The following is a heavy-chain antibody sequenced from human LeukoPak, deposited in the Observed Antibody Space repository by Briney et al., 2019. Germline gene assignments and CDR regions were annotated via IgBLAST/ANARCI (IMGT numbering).Heavy chain of an antibody. CDR3: ARGGPARLRGWFDP. CDR1: GYPFTSYD. D-gene: IGHD4-17*01. J-gene: IGHJ5*02. V-gene: IGHV1-8*01. Sequence: ASVKVSCKASGYPFTSYDLNWVRQATGQGLEWMGWMNSNSGNTGYSQKFQGRVTMTRNTSISTAYMELSSLRSEDTAVYYCARGGPARLRGWFDPWGQGTLVTVSS. CDR2: MNSNSGNT.